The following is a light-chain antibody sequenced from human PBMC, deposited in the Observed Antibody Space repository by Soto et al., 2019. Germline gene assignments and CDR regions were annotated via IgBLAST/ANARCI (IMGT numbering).Light chain of an antibody. J-gene: IGKJ1*01. CDR1: QSVSSN. Sequence: SLATLSVSPQEGVPLSCSASQSVSSNLAWYQQKPGQAPRLLIYGASTRATGIPARFSGSGSGTDFTLTISRLEPEDFAVYYCQQYGSSPGWTVGQGTKVEIK. V-gene: IGKV3-20*01. CDR2: GAS. CDR3: QQYGSSPGWT.